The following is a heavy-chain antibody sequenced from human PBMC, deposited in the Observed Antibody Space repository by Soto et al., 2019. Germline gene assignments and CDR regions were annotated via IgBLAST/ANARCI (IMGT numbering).Heavy chain of an antibody. D-gene: IGHD6-13*01. CDR3: VRKGHSSSWFIDP. J-gene: IGHJ5*02. CDR2: IYPGDSDL. CDR1: GYSFTSYW. V-gene: IGHV5-51*01. Sequence: GESLKISCTGSGYSFTSYWIGWVRQMPGKGLEWMGIIYPGDSDLRYSPSFEGQVTISADKSITTAYLQWSSLKASDSAMYYCVRKGHSSSWFIDPWGQGTLVTVSS.